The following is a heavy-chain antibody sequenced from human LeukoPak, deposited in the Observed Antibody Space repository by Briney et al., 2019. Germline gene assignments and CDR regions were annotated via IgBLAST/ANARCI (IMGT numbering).Heavy chain of an antibody. D-gene: IGHD4/OR15-4a*01. J-gene: IGHJ5*02. CDR2: IYSGGST. V-gene: IGHV3-66*01. Sequence: PGGSLRHSRAGSGFTVSTNYMTWVRQAPGKGLEWVSVIYSGGSTHYADSVKGRFTISRDNSKNTLHLQMNSLRAEDTAVYYCARETHYGAFWFDPWGQGTLVTVSS. CDR3: ARETHYGAFWFDP. CDR1: GFTVSTNY.